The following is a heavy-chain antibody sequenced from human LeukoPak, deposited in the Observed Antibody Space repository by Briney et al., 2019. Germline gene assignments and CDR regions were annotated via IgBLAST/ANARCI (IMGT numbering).Heavy chain of an antibody. CDR1: GGSISSYY. V-gene: IGHV4-59*08. D-gene: IGHD2-15*01. CDR3: ARQKSIVGNLDYFDY. CDR2: VYYPGST. Sequence: PSETLSLTCTVSGGSISSYYWSWIRQPPGKGLEWIGYVYYPGSTKYNPSLKSRVTISVDTSKNQFSLKLSSVTAADTAVYYCARQKSIVGNLDYFDYWGQGTLVTVSS. J-gene: IGHJ4*02.